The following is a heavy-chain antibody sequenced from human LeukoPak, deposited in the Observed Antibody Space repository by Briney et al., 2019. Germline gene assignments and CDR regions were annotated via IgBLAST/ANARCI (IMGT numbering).Heavy chain of an antibody. D-gene: IGHD6-13*01. J-gene: IGHJ4*02. CDR3: TSPATGNKDGFDY. V-gene: IGHV4-34*01. CDR1: VGSSRGYY. CDR2: IDHSGRT. Sequence: SETLSLTCDVFVGSSRGYYWTWIRQPPGKGLEWIGEIDHSGRTNYNPSLKSRVTISADTSKNQFSLKLNSVTAPDTAVYSCTSPATGNKDGFDYWGQGTLVGVSS.